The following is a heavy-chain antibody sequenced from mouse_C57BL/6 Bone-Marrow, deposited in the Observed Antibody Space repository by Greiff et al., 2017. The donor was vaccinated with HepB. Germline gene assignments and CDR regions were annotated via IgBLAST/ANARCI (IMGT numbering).Heavy chain of an antibody. CDR1: GFSLTSYG. CDR2: IWSGGST. CDR3: ARILITTVAMDY. D-gene: IGHD1-2*01. V-gene: IGHV2-2*01. Sequence: VMLVESGPGLVQPSQSLSITCTVSGFSLTSYGVHWVRQSPGKGLEWLGVIWSGGSTDYNAAFISRLSISKDNSKSQVFFKMNSLQADDTAIYYCARILITTVAMDYWGQGTSVTVSS. J-gene: IGHJ4*01.